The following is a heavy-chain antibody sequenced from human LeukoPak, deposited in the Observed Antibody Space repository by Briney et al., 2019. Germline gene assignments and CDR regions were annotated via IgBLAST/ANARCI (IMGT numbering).Heavy chain of an antibody. D-gene: IGHD1-26*01. J-gene: IGHJ4*02. CDR3: ARDRLGAILFFDY. CDR2: ISYDGSNK. CDR1: GFTFSSYA. V-gene: IGHV3-30*01. Sequence: PGRSLRLSCAASGFTFSSYAMHWVRQAPGKGLEWVAVISYDGSNKYYADSVKGRFTISRDNSKNTLYLQMNSLRAEDTAVYDCARDRLGAILFFDYWGQGTLVTVSS.